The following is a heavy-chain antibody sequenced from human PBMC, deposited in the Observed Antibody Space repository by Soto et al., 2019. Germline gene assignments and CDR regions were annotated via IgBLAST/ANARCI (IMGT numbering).Heavy chain of an antibody. CDR2: LNPKSDDT. CDR3: ARWTSRGCYDS. Sequence: QVQLVQSGAEVKKPGASVRVSCRTSGYTFAANYIHWVRQAPGKGLEWMGWLNPKSDDTKFAQKFQGRVAMPKDTPSNTGHLDVANLRSEDTAVYYCARWTSRGCYDSWGQRTLITASS. D-gene: IGHD3-16*01. CDR1: GYTFAANY. V-gene: IGHV1-2*02. J-gene: IGHJ4*02.